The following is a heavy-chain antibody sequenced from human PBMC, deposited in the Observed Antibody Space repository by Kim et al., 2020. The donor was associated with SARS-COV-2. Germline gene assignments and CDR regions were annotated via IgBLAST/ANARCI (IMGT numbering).Heavy chain of an antibody. J-gene: IGHJ4*01. CDR3: VKPTAQQLVDNGYFYY. CDR2: ST. D-gene: IGHD6-13*01. Sequence: STYYADSVKGRFTISRDNSKNTLYLQMSSLRAEDTAVYYCVKPTAQQLVDNGYFYYWG. V-gene: IGHV3-64D*06.